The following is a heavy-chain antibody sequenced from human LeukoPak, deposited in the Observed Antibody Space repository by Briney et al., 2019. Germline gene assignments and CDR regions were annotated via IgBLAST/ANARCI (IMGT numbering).Heavy chain of an antibody. CDR3: ATSGYYSWYFDY. CDR2: IYYSGST. J-gene: IGHJ4*02. D-gene: IGHD3-22*01. V-gene: IGHV4-59*08. Sequence: PSETLSLTCTVSGGSISSYYWSWIRQPPGKGLEWIGYIYYSGSTNYNPSLKSRVTISVDTSKNQFSLKLSSVTAADTAVYYCATSGYYSWYFDYWGQGTLVTVSS. CDR1: GGSISSYY.